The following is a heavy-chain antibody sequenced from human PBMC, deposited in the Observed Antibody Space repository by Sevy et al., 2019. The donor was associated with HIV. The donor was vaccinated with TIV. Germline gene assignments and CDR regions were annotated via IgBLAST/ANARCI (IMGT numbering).Heavy chain of an antibody. CDR1: GYTIIRYH. CDR3: ASYTTGSRGDY. V-gene: IGHV1-46*01. CDR2: INPSDGGT. Sequence: ASVKVSCKASGYTIIRYHMHWMRQAPGQGLEWMGIINPSDGGTTYAQKFQGRVTMTRDTSTSTVYMELSSLRSEDTAVYYCASYTTGSRGDYWGQGTLVTVSS. D-gene: IGHD3-16*01. J-gene: IGHJ4*02.